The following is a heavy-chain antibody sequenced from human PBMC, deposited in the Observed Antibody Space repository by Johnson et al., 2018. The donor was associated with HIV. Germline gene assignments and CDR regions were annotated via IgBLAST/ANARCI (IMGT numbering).Heavy chain of an antibody. Sequence: VQLVESGGGLVQPGRSLRLSCAASGFTFDDYAMHWVRQAPGKGLEWVSGISWNSGSIGYADSVKGRFTISRDNAKNSLYLQMNSLRAEDTALYYCAKDTLLESGFDIWGQGTMVTVSS. D-gene: IGHD3-3*02. V-gene: IGHV3-9*01. CDR2: ISWNSGSI. CDR3: AKDTLLESGFDI. CDR1: GFTFDDYA. J-gene: IGHJ3*02.